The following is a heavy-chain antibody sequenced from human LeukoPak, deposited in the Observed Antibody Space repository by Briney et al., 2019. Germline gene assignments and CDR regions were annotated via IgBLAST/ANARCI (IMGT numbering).Heavy chain of an antibody. CDR1: GFTFSSYA. CDR2: ISGSGGST. CDR3: PKAQYYYDSSGLLRIGY. J-gene: IGHJ4*02. D-gene: IGHD3-22*01. Sequence: GGSLRLSCAASGFTFSSYAMSWVRQAPGKGLEWVSAISGSGGSTYYADSVKGRFTISRDNSKNTLYLQMNSLRDEDTAVYYCPKAQYYYDSSGLLRIGYWGQGTLVTVSS. V-gene: IGHV3-23*01.